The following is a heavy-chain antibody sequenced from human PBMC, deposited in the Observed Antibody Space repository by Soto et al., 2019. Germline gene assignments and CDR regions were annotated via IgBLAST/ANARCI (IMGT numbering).Heavy chain of an antibody. V-gene: IGHV1-18*01. CDR2: ISAYNGNT. J-gene: IGHJ3*02. CDR1: GYTFTSYG. Sequence: QVQLVQSGAEVTKPGASVKVSCKASGYTFTSYGISWVRQAPGQGLEWMGWISAYNGNTNYAQKLQGRVTMTTDTSTSTAYMELRSLRSDDTAVYYCARDQVLYSGYVSHAFDIWGQGTMVTVSS. D-gene: IGHD5-12*01. CDR3: ARDQVLYSGYVSHAFDI.